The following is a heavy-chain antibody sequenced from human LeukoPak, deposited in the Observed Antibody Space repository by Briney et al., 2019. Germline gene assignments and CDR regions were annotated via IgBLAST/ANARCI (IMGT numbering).Heavy chain of an antibody. Sequence: GASVKVSCKVSGYTLTELSMHWVRQAPGQGLEWMGWISAYNGNTNYAQKLQGRVTMTTDTSTSTAYMELRSLRSDDTAVYYCARDPGRGEDGMDVWGKGTTVTVSS. J-gene: IGHJ6*04. V-gene: IGHV1-18*01. CDR1: GYTLTELS. CDR3: ARDPGRGEDGMDV. D-gene: IGHD3-10*01. CDR2: ISAYNGNT.